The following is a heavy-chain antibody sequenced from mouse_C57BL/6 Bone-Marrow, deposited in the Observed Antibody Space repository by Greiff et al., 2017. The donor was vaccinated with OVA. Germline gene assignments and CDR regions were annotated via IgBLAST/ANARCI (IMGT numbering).Heavy chain of an antibody. CDR1: GFTFSDAW. D-gene: IGHD4-1*02. V-gene: IGHV6-6*01. J-gene: IGHJ4*01. Sequence: EVMLVESGGGLVQPGGSMKLSCAASGFTFSDAWMDWVRQSPEKGLEWVAEIRNKANNHATYYAESVKGRFTISRDDSKSSVYLQMNSLRAEDTGIYYCTSNWSYYYAMDYWGQGTSVTVSS. CDR2: IRNKANNHAT. CDR3: TSNWSYYYAMDY.